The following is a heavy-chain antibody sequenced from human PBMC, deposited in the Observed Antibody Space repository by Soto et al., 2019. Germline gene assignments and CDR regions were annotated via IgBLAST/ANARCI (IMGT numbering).Heavy chain of an antibody. D-gene: IGHD3-16*02. CDR2: ISAYNGKT. CDR1: GYTFTAFG. J-gene: IGHJ5*02. CDR3: ARDNFDYIWGTYLPNWFDP. Sequence: QVQLVQSGAEVKKPGASVKVSCKASGYTFTAFGISWVRQAPGQGLEWMGWISAYNGKTNYAQKVQGRVTMTTDTSTPTAYTELRSLRSDDTAVYYCARDNFDYIWGTYLPNWFDPWGQGTLVTVSS. V-gene: IGHV1-18*01.